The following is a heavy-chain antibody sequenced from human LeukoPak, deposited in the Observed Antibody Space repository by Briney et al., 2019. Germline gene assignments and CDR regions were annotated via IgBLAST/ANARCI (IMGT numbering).Heavy chain of an antibody. J-gene: IGHJ4*02. CDR3: ARCPDPYGSGSYYSDY. CDR2: ISAYNGNT. CDR1: GYTFTIYG. Sequence: ASVTVSFKASGYTFTIYGISWVRQAPGQGLEWMGWISAYNGNTNYEQKLQGRVTMTTDTSTSTAYMELRSLRSDDTAVYYCARCPDPYGSGSYYSDYWGQGTLVTVSS. D-gene: IGHD3-10*01. V-gene: IGHV1-18*04.